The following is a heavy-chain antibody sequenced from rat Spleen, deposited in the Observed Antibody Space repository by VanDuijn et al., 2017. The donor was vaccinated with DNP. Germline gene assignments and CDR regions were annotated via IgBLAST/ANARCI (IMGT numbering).Heavy chain of an antibody. J-gene: IGHJ2*01. CDR1: GHSITSNY. V-gene: IGHV3-1*01. CDR2: ISYSGST. D-gene: IGHD1-4*01. Sequence: EVQLQESGPGLVTPSQSLSLTCSVTGHSITSNYWGWIRKFPGSEMEWIGHISYSGSTTYNPSLESRISITRDTSKNQFFLQLNSVTTEDTATYYCARQPSGMDYWGQGVMVIVSS. CDR3: ARQPSGMDY.